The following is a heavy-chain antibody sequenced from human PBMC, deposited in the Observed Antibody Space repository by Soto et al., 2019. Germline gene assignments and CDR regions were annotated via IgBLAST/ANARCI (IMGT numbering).Heavy chain of an antibody. CDR1: GYTFTIYG. D-gene: IGHD3-22*01. CDR2: ISGYNRNT. V-gene: IGHV1-18*04. J-gene: IGHJ4*02. Sequence: QVQLVQSGAEVKKPGASVKVSCKASGYTFTIYGISWVRQAPGQGLEWMGWISGYNRNTDYAQNLQDRVTLTTDASTSSVYMELRSLRSDDTAVNYCARVDYYDSSGYYGYWGEGTLITVSS. CDR3: ARVDYYDSSGYYGY.